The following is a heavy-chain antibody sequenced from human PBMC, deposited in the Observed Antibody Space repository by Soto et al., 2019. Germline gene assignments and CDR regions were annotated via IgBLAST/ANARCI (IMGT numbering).Heavy chain of an antibody. V-gene: IGHV4-39*01. CDR1: GGSISSSSYY. J-gene: IGHJ4*02. CDR2: IYYSGST. CDR3: ARTYYDFWSGYPLWYFDY. D-gene: IGHD3-3*01. Sequence: SETLSLTCTVSGGSISSSSYYWGWIRQPPGKGLEWIGSIYYSGSTYYNPSLKSRVTISVDTSKNQFSLKLSSVTAADTAVYNCARTYYDFWSGYPLWYFDYWGEVTVVTVSS.